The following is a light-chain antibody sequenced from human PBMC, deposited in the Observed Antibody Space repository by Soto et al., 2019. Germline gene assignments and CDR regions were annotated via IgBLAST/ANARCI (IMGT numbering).Light chain of an antibody. CDR3: KPYTRRSTYV. J-gene: IGLJ1*01. Sequence: QSALTQPASVSGSPGQSITISCTGTSSDVGGYNSVSWYQHHPGKAPKLMIYDVSNRSSGVSSRFSGSKSDNTASLTISRLQAEDEADYYCKPYTRRSTYVFGTGTKVTVL. CDR2: DVS. V-gene: IGLV2-14*03. CDR1: SSDVGGYNS.